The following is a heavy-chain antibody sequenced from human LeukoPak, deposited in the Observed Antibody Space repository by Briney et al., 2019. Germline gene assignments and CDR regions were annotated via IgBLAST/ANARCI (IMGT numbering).Heavy chain of an antibody. CDR2: INHSGST. CDR3: AREKDGSGSNDAFDI. D-gene: IGHD3-10*01. V-gene: IGHV4-39*07. Sequence: SETLSLTCTVSGGSINSNTYYWSWIRQPPGKGLEWIGEINHSGSTNYNPSLKSRVTISVDTSKNQFSLKLSSVTAADTAVYYCAREKDGSGSNDAFDIWGQGTMVTVSS. CDR1: GGSINSNTYY. J-gene: IGHJ3*02.